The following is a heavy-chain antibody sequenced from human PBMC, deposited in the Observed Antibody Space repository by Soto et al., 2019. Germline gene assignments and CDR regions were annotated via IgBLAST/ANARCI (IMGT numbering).Heavy chain of an antibody. D-gene: IGHD1-26*01. CDR3: AKHSHSGSYYWAFDI. CDR2: IYPDDSDV. V-gene: IGHV5-51*01. J-gene: IGHJ3*02. Sequence: PGESLKISCRGSGYTFTNYWIGWVRQMPGKGLEWMGIIYPDDSDVRYSPSFQGQVTISADKSISTAYLQWTTLKASDTAIYFCAKHSHSGSYYWAFDIWGQGTVVTVSS. CDR1: GYTFTNYW.